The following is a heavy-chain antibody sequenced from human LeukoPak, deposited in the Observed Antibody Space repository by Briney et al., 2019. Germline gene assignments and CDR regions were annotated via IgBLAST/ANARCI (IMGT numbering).Heavy chain of an antibody. Sequence: GGSLRLSCAASGFTFSSYWMSWVRQAPGKGLEWVANIKQDGSEKYYVDSVKGRFTIPRDNAKNSLYLQMNSLRAEDTAVYYCARDGSGRWDDAFDIWGQGTMVTVSS. CDR3: ARDGSGRWDDAFDI. J-gene: IGHJ3*02. CDR2: IKQDGSEK. CDR1: GFTFSSYW. V-gene: IGHV3-7*01. D-gene: IGHD3-10*01.